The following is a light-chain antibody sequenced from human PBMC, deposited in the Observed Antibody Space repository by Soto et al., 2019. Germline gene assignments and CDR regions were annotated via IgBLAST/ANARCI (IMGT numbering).Light chain of an antibody. CDR3: QQRSNWPPRYT. CDR1: QSVSSY. V-gene: IGKV3-11*01. J-gene: IGKJ2*01. CDR2: DAS. Sequence: EIVLTQSPATLSLSPGERATLSCRASQSVSSYLAWYQQKPGQAPRLLIYDASNRATGIPARFSGSGSGTDFTLTISSLEPEDFAVYYCQQRSNWPPRYTFGQGTQLAIK.